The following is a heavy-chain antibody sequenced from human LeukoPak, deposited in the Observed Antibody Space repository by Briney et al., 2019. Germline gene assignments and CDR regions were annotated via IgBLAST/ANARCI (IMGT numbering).Heavy chain of an antibody. CDR2: FDPEDGET. D-gene: IGHD3-3*01. J-gene: IGHJ6*02. CDR3: ARNYDFWSGYPYYYGMDV. CDR1: GYTLTELS. V-gene: IGHV1-24*01. Sequence: ASVKVSCKVSGYTLTELSMHWVRQAPGKGLEWMGGFDPEDGETIYAQKFQGRVTMTEDTSTDTAYMELSSLRSEDTAVYYCARNYDFWSGYPYYYGMDVWGQGTTVTVSS.